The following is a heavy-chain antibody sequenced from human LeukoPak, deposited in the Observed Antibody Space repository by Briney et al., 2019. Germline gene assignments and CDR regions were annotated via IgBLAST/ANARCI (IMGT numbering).Heavy chain of an antibody. Sequence: GGSLRLSCAASGFTFSSYGVHWVRQAPGKGLEWVAVIWYDGSNKYYADSVKGRFTISRDNSKNTLYLQMNSLRAEDTAVYYCARDAVYSSSWQYYWGQGTLVTVSS. J-gene: IGHJ4*02. CDR1: GFTFSSYG. CDR2: IWYDGSNK. V-gene: IGHV3-33*01. CDR3: ARDAVYSSSWQYY. D-gene: IGHD6-13*01.